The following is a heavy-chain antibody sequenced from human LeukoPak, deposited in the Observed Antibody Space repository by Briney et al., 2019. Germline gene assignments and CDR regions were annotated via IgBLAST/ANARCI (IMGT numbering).Heavy chain of an antibody. CDR2: IYSGGST. J-gene: IGHJ4*02. D-gene: IGHD3-10*01. Sequence: PGGSLRLSCAASGFTVSSNYMSWVRQAPGKGLEWVSIIYSGGSTYYADPVKGRFTISRENSKNTLYLQMNSLRAEDTAVYYCAKGRGTMVRGVTHYFDYWGQGTLVTVSS. V-gene: IGHV3-53*01. CDR3: AKGRGTMVRGVTHYFDY. CDR1: GFTVSSNY.